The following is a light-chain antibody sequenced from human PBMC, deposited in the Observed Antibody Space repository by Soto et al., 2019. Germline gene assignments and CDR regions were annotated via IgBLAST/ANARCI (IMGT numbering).Light chain of an antibody. CDR2: KAS. V-gene: IGKV1-5*03. CDR3: QQYERYPMT. CDR1: QSISSW. J-gene: IGKJ4*01. Sequence: DSQMTQYPSTLSASVGDRVTITCRASQSISSWLAWYQQKPGKAPKLLISKASTLQSGVPPRFSGSGYGTEFTLTLSSLQPGDFATYYCQQYERYPMTFGGGTKVEIK.